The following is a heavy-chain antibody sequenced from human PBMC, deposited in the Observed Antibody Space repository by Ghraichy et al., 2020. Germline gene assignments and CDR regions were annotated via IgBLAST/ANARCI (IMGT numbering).Heavy chain of an antibody. D-gene: IGHD2-2*01. CDR2: ISGSGGST. CDR1: GFTFSSYA. CDR3: ARAGYCSSTSCYGDFGYYYYGMDV. J-gene: IGHJ6*02. Sequence: GGSLRLSCAASGFTFSSYAMSWVRQAPGKGLEWVSAISGSGGSTYYADSVKGRFTISRDNSKNTLYLQMNSLRAEDTAVYYCARAGYCSSTSCYGDFGYYYYGMDVWGQGTTVTVSS. V-gene: IGHV3-23*01.